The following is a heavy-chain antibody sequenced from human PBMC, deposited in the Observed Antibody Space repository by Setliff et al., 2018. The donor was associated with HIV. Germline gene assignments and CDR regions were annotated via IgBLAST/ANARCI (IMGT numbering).Heavy chain of an antibody. D-gene: IGHD5-12*01. CDR2: IIPIYGTP. CDR1: GGTFSSYS. CDR3: ARGATITYYVDY. V-gene: IGHV1-69*13. J-gene: IGHJ4*02. Sequence: GASVKVSCKASGGTFSSYSINWVRQAPGQGLEWMGGIIPIYGTPIYAQKFQGRVTITADESTSTAYMELSSLRSEDTAVYYCARGATITYYVDYWGQGTLVTVSS.